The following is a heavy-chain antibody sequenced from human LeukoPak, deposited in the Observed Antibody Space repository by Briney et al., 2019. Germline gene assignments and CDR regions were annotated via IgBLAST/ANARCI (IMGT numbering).Heavy chain of an antibody. CDR2: IETDGSEK. J-gene: IGHJ4*02. CDR3: TRDWGGVAAGIDY. V-gene: IGHV3-7*01. CDR1: GFTFSSFW. D-gene: IGHD6-13*01. Sequence: PGGSLRLSCAASGFTFSSFWMSWVRQAPGKGLEWVVNIETDGSEKYYVDSVKGRFTISRDNAKNSLSLQMNSLSAEDTAVYYCTRDWGGVAAGIDYWGQGTLVTVSS.